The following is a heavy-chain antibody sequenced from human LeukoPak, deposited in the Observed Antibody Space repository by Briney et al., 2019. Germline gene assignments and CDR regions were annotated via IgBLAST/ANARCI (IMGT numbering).Heavy chain of an antibody. CDR1: GYTFTSYP. Sequence: ASVKVSCKASGYTFTSYPITWVRRAPGQGLEWMGWISPYNGNTNYAQKLQGRVTMTTDTSTSTAYMELRSLRSDDTAVYYCARDRTRPPYYYDNSGYYPIDYWGQGTLVTVSS. CDR3: ARDRTRPPYYYDNSGYYPIDY. V-gene: IGHV1-18*01. J-gene: IGHJ4*02. CDR2: ISPYNGNT. D-gene: IGHD3-22*01.